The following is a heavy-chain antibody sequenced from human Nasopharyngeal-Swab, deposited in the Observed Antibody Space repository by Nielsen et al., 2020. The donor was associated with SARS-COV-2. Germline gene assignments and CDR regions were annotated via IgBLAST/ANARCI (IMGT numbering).Heavy chain of an antibody. J-gene: IGHJ6*02. CDR2: MNPNSGNT. CDR3: ARDSSSSWPIYYYYYYGMDV. D-gene: IGHD6-13*01. CDR1: GYTFTSYD. V-gene: IGHV1-8*01. Sequence: ASVKVSCKASGYTFTSYDINWVRPATGQGLEWMGWMNPNSGNTGYAQKFQGRVTMTRNTSISTAYMELSSLRSEDTAVYYCARDSSSSWPIYYYYYYGMDVWGQGTTVTVSS.